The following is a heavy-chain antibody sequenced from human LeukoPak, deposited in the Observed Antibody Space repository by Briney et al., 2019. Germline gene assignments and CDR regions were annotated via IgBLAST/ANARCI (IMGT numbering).Heavy chain of an antibody. J-gene: IGHJ4*02. CDR3: ARAGVFIAVAGVSIYYFDY. CDR1: GYTFTGYY. CDR2: INPNSGGT. V-gene: IGHV1-2*02. Sequence: ASVKVSCKASGYTFTGYYMHWVRQAPGQGLEWMGWINPNSGGTNYAQKFQGRVTMTTDTSTSTAYMELRSLRSDDTAVYYCARAGVFIAVAGVSIYYFDYWGQGTLVTVSS. D-gene: IGHD6-19*01.